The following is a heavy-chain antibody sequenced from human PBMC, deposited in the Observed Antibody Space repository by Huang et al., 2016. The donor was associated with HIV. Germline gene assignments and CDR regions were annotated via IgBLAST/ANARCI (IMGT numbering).Heavy chain of an antibody. Sequence: QVPLVESGGGVVQPGTSLRLSCAASGFIFSNFGMHWVRQAPGKGLEWVAVISYEGRSDRYSDSGKGRFTISRDNDKNTLSLEMNRLRHDDTAVYYCAKESRWFSDFDQWGQGTLVTVSS. V-gene: IGHV3-30*18. CDR3: AKESRWFSDFDQ. J-gene: IGHJ5*02. CDR1: GFIFSNFG. D-gene: IGHD2-15*01. CDR2: ISYEGRSD.